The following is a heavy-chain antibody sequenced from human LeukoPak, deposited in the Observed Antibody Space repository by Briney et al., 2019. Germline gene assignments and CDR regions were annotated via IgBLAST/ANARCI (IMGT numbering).Heavy chain of an antibody. Sequence: GGSLRLSCAASGFSFIKYSMNWFRQAPGKGLEWVSSISSTGTYIYYADSVRGRFTISRDNAKNSLYLQMNSLRAEDTAVYYCARDFYYDSSGYSRWGQGTLVTVSS. CDR3: ARDFYYDSSGYSR. CDR2: ISSTGTYI. J-gene: IGHJ4*02. CDR1: GFSFIKYS. V-gene: IGHV3-21*01. D-gene: IGHD3-22*01.